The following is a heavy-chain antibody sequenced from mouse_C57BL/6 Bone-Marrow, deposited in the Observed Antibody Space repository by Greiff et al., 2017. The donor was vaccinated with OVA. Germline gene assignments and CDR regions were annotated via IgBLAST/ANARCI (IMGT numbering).Heavy chain of an antibody. CDR2: IDPSDSYT. CDR1: CYTFTRYW. D-gene: IGHD4-1*01. V-gene: IGHV1-69*01. CDR3: ARWNWDEGVDY. J-gene: IGHJ4*01. Sequence: QVQLQQPGAELVLPGASVQLSCTASCYTFTRYWMHWVKQRPGQGLEWIGEIDPSDSYTNYNQKFKGKSTLTVDKADSTAYMQISRLTSEDSGVYYCARWNWDEGVDYWGQGTSVTVSS.